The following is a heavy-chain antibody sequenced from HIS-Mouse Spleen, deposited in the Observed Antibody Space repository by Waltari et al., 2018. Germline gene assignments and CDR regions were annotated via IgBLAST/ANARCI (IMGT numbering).Heavy chain of an antibody. Sequence: QVQLVQSGAEVKKPGASVKVSCKASGYTFTGYYMHWVRQAPGQGLEWMGWINPNSGGTTYAQKFQGRVTMTRDTSISTAYMELSRLRSDDTAVYYCARYSSGWRFDYWGQGTLVTVSS. CDR1: GYTFTGYY. D-gene: IGHD6-19*01. V-gene: IGHV1-2*02. CDR2: INPNSGGT. J-gene: IGHJ4*02. CDR3: ARYSSGWRFDY.